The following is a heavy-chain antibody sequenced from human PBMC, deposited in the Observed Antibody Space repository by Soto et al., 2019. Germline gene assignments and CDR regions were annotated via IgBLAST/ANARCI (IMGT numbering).Heavy chain of an antibody. CDR1: GFTFSSYW. CDR3: ARDYPGNGIES. CDR2: IDSDGSTT. V-gene: IGHV3-74*01. D-gene: IGHD1-1*01. Sequence: EVQLVESGGGLVQPGGSLRLSCAASGFTFSSYWMHWVRQAPGKGLVWVSHIDSDGSTTTYADSVRGRFTISRDNAKNALYLQMNSLRAEDSAVYYCARDYPGNGIESWGQGTLVTVSS. J-gene: IGHJ4*02.